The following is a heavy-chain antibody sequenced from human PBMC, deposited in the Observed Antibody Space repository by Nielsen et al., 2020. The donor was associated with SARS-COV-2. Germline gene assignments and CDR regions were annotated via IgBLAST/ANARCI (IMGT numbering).Heavy chain of an antibody. CDR3: AKDHRYDYVWGSYRFIVH. Sequence: WIRQPPGKGLEWVAVISYDGSNKYCADSVKGRFTISRDNSKNTLYLQMNSLRAEDTAVYYCAKDHRYDYVWGSYRFIVHWGQGTLVTVSS. V-gene: IGHV3-30*18. D-gene: IGHD3-16*02. J-gene: IGHJ4*02. CDR2: ISYDGSNK.